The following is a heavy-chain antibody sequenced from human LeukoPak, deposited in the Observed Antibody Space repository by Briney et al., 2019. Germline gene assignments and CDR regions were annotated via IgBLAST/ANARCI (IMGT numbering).Heavy chain of an antibody. CDR2: IDYSGDT. CDR1: GGSISSGGYY. Sequence: SQTLPLTCTVSGGSISSGGYYWSWIRQHPGKGLEWIGYIDYSGDTYYNPSLKSRLTISVDTSKNQFSLKLSSVTAADTAVYYCARVLQSTGGCYSFDYWGQGTLVTVSS. J-gene: IGHJ4*02. CDR3: ARVLQSTGGCYSFDY. V-gene: IGHV4-31*03. D-gene: IGHD2-21*02.